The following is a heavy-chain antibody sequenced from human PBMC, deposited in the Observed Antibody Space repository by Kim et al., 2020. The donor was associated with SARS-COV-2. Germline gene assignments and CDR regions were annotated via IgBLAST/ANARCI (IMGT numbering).Heavy chain of an antibody. V-gene: IGHV3-33*06. D-gene: IGHD3-22*01. CDR3: AKDIDSSGYSADY. Sequence: GGSLRLSCAASGFTFSSYGMHWVRQAPGKGLEWVAVIWYDGSNKYYADSVKGRFTISRDNSKNTLYLQMNSLRAEDTAVYYCAKDIDSSGYSADYWGQGTLVTVSS. J-gene: IGHJ4*02. CDR1: GFTFSSYG. CDR2: IWYDGSNK.